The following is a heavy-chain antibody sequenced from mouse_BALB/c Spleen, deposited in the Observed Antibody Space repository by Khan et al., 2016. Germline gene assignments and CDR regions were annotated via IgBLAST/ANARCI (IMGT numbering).Heavy chain of an antibody. CDR3: TRGGSIYGGYLFAY. CDR1: GYTFTNYG. D-gene: IGHD2-3*01. Sequence: QIQLVQSGPELKKPGETVKISCKASGYTFTNYGMNWVKQAPGMDLKWMGWIDTYTGGPTYADDFKGRFAFSLETSASTAYLQINTLKIEDTATAFSTRGGSIYGGYLFAYWGQGTLVTVSA. CDR2: IDTYTGGP. J-gene: IGHJ3*01. V-gene: IGHV9-3-1*01.